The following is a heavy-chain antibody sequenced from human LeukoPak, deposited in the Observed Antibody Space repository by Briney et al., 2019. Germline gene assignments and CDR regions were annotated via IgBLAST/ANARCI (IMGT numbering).Heavy chain of an antibody. J-gene: IGHJ4*02. D-gene: IGHD6-13*01. Sequence: GGSLRLSCSASGFIFSSYAIYWVRQAPGKGLEFVSAISDNGGNTWYADSVKGRFTISRDNSKNTLNLQMSSLRPEDTAVYYCAKGTREAAAGTKRGYFDYWGQGTLVTVSS. V-gene: IGHV3-64D*06. CDR1: GFIFSSYA. CDR3: AKGTREAAAGTKRGYFDY. CDR2: ISDNGGNT.